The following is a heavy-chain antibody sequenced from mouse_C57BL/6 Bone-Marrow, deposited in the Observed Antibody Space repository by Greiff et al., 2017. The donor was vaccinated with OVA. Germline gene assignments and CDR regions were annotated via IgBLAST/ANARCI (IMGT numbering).Heavy chain of an antibody. Sequence: QVQLKQPGAELVKPGASVKMSCKASGYTFTSYWITWVKQRPGQGLEWIGDIYPGSGSTNYNEKFKSKATLTVDTSCSTAYMQLSSLTSEDSAVYYCARRQLRVQGYAMDYWGQGTSVTVSS. CDR1: GYTFTSYW. CDR2: IYPGSGST. J-gene: IGHJ4*01. CDR3: ARRQLRVQGYAMDY. D-gene: IGHD3-2*02. V-gene: IGHV1-55*01.